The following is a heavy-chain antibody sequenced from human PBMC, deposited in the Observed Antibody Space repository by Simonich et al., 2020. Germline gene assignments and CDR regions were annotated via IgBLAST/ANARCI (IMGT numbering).Heavy chain of an antibody. CDR2: IGSSSSYI. V-gene: IGHV3-21*01. D-gene: IGHD5-18*01. Sequence: EVQLVESGGGLVKPGGSLRLPCAASGFTLSIYSMKRVRQAPGKGQEGVLSIGSSSSYITYAASVKGRFTISRDNAKNSLYLQMNSLRAEDTAVYYCARDVDTAMVFDYWGQGTLVTVSS. CDR3: ARDVDTAMVFDY. CDR1: GFTLSIYS. J-gene: IGHJ4*02.